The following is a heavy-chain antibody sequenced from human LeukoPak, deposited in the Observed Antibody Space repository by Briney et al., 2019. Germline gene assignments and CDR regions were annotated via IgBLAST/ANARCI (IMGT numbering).Heavy chain of an antibody. CDR2: IWYDGSNK. CDR1: GFTFNTYG. Sequence: GGSLRLSCAASGFTFNTYGMHWVRQAPGKGLEWVAVIWYDGSNKYYADSVKGRFTISRHNSKNTLYLQMSSLRAEDTAVYYCATVRGVIITSHPYYYGMDVWGQGATVTVSS. V-gene: IGHV3-30*02. CDR3: ATVRGVIITSHPYYYGMDV. D-gene: IGHD3-10*01. J-gene: IGHJ6*02.